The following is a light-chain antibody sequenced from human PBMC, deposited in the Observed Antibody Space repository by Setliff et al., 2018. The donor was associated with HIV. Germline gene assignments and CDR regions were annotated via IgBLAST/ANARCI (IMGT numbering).Light chain of an antibody. Sequence: QSVLTQPRSVSGSPGQSVTIPCTGTSSDVGSYNYVTWYQQHPGKVPKLMIYDVTRWPSGVPDRFSGSRSGNTASLTISGLQAEDEADYYCSSFAGRLHVFGTGTKVTVL. V-gene: IGLV2-11*01. CDR3: SSFAGRLHV. CDR2: DVT. J-gene: IGLJ1*01. CDR1: SSDVGSYNY.